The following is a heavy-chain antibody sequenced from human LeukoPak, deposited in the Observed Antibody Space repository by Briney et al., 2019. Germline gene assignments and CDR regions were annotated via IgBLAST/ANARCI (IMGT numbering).Heavy chain of an antibody. V-gene: IGHV1-46*01. Sequence: ASVKVSCKASGYTYTSYYMHWVRQAPGQGLVWMGIINPSGGSTSYAQKFQGRVTMTRDTSTSTVYMELSSLRSEDTAVYYCASSSSSIYFDYWGQGTLVTVSS. CDR1: GYTYTSYY. CDR2: INPSGGST. D-gene: IGHD6-13*01. J-gene: IGHJ4*02. CDR3: ASSSSSIYFDY.